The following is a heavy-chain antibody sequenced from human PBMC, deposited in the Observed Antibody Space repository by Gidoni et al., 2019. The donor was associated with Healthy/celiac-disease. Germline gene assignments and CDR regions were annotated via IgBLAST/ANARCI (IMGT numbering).Heavy chain of an antibody. D-gene: IGHD4-4*01. CDR3: ASRHDYSNSGPYYYYMDV. CDR1: GYSFTSYW. V-gene: IGHV5-51*01. J-gene: IGHJ6*03. CDR2: IYPGDSDT. Sequence: EVQLVQSGAEVKKPGESLKISCKGSGYSFTSYWSGWVRQMPGKGLEWMGIIYPGDSDTRYSPSFQGQVTISADKSISTAYLQWSSLKASDTAMYYCASRHDYSNSGPYYYYMDVWGKGTTVTVSS.